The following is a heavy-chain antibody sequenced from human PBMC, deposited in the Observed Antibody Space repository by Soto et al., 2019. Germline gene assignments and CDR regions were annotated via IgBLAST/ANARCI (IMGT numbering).Heavy chain of an antibody. V-gene: IGHV1-69*12. D-gene: IGHD5-12*01. CDR3: ASGIQRWLRRINNGYSG. J-gene: IGHJ4*02. CDR1: GGTFSTYA. CDR2: IIPMFVTA. Sequence: QVQLVQSGAEVKKPESSVKVSCKAPGGTFSTYAISWVRQAPGQGLEWMGGIIPMFVTANYAQRFQDRVTITADESTNTVYMELSSLRSEDTAVYFCASGIQRWLRRINNGYSGWGQGSLVTVSS.